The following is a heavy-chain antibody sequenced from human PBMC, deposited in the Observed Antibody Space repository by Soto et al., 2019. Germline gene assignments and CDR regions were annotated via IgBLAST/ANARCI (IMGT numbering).Heavy chain of an antibody. V-gene: IGHV3-64*01. D-gene: IGHD3-10*01. CDR3: ASGYPTPYIYYNDF. Sequence: GGSLRLSCAASGFTFSSFPMHWVRQAPGKGLEYVSAISSNGVNTYSANSVKGRFTISRDNSKNTLNLQMGSLKVSDTAMYYCASGYPTPYIYYNDFWGQGTLVTVSS. CDR1: GFTFSSFP. J-gene: IGHJ4*02. CDR2: ISSNGVNT.